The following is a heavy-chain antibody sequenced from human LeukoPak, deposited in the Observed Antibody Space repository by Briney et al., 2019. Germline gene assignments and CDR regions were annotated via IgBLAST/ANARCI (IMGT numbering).Heavy chain of an antibody. CDR1: GFTFSSYG. CDR3: ARGYSSGWYVY. V-gene: IGHV3-23*01. CDR2: ISGSGGST. Sequence: GGSLRLSCAASGFTFSSYGMSWVRQTPGKGLDWVSSISGSGGSTYYADSVKGRFTISRDNSKNTLYLQMNSLRAEDTAVYYCARGYSSGWYVYWGQGTLVTVSS. J-gene: IGHJ4*02. D-gene: IGHD6-19*01.